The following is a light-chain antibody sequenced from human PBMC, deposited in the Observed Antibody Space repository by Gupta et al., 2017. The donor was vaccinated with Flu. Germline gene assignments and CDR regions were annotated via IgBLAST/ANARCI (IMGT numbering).Light chain of an antibody. J-gene: IGLJ1*01. V-gene: IGLV2-8*01. CDR3: SSFAGNNKYV. CDR2: EVS. CDR1: SGDVGGYNY. Sequence: QSALTQPPSASGSPGQSVTISCTGTSGDVGGYNYVSWYQQHPGKAPKVIIYEVSKRPSGVPDRFSGSKSGNTASLTVSGLQAEDEADYYCSSFAGNNKYVFGSGTKVTVL.